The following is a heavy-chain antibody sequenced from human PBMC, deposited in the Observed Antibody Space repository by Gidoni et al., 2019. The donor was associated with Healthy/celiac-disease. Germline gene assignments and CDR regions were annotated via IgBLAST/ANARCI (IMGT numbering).Heavy chain of an antibody. CDR3: AKGTRGPASYFDY. CDR2: GST. Sequence: GSTYCADSVKGRFTISRDNSKNTLYLQMNSLRAEDTAVYYCAKGTRGPASYFDYWGQGTLVTVSS. D-gene: IGHD2-2*01. V-gene: IGHV3-23*01. J-gene: IGHJ4*02.